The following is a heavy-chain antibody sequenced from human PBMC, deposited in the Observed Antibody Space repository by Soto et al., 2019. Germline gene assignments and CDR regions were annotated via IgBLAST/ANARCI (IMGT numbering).Heavy chain of an antibody. CDR2: IYYSGTA. Sequence: QVQLQESGPGLVKPSQTLSLTCTVSGGSISSGRYYWSWIRQHPGKGLEWIGYIYYSGTAYYNPSLESRVTISLDTSKNQSSLRLSSVTAADTAVYYCARDQPDLLTGYYSPVGWFDPWGQGTLVTVSS. CDR3: ARDQPDLLTGYYSPVGWFDP. J-gene: IGHJ5*02. CDR1: GGSISSGRYY. D-gene: IGHD3-9*01. V-gene: IGHV4-31*03.